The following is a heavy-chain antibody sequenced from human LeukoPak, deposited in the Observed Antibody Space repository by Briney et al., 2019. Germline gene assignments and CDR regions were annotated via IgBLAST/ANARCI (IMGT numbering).Heavy chain of an antibody. CDR2: IKSKTDGGTT. D-gene: IGHD3-3*01. J-gene: IGHJ6*03. Sequence: GGSLRLSCAASGFTFSNAWMSWVRQAPGKGLEWVGRIKSKTDGGTTDYAAPVKGRFTISRDDSKHTLYLQMNSLKTEDTAVYFCTTVAGSDFWRPYYMDVWGKGTTVTVSS. CDR3: TTVAGSDFWRPYYMDV. CDR1: GFTFSNAW. V-gene: IGHV3-15*01.